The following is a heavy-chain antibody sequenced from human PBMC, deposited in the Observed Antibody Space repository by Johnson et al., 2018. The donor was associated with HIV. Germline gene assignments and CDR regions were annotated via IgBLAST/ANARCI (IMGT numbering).Heavy chain of an antibody. CDR3: ARETIAVAGAGAFDI. CDR2: IYSGGST. D-gene: IGHD6-19*01. CDR1: GFTVSSNY. V-gene: IGHV3-66*01. Sequence: VQLVESGGGLVQPGGSLRLSCAASGFTVSSNYMNWVRQAPGKGLELVSVIYSGGSTYYADSVKGRFTISRDNSKNTLYLQMNSLRAEDTAVYYCARETIAVAGAGAFDIWGQGTMVTVSS. J-gene: IGHJ3*02.